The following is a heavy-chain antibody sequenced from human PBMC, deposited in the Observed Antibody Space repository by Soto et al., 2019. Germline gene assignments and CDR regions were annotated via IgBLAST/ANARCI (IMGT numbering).Heavy chain of an antibody. D-gene: IGHD3-22*01. Sequence: PGGSLRLSCAASGFTFSSYGMHWVRQAPGKGLEWVALVSYHGTNKYYGDSVNGRFTISRDNSKNTLYLQMNSLRAEDTAVYYCARGLPYDSSGYYYVYAFDIWGQGTMVTVSS. CDR1: GFTFSSYG. J-gene: IGHJ3*02. CDR3: ARGLPYDSSGYYYVYAFDI. CDR2: VSYHGTNK. V-gene: IGHV3-30*03.